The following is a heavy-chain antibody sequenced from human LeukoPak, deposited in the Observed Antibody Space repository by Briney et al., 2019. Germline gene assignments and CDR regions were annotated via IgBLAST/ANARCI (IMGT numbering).Heavy chain of an antibody. V-gene: IGHV4-34*01. J-gene: IGHJ5*02. CDR2: INHSGST. CDR1: GGSFSGYY. D-gene: IGHD3-22*01. CDR3: ARAIPRNYYDSSGQNWFDP. Sequence: SETLSLTCAVYGGSFSGYYWSWIRQPPGKGLEWIGEINHSGSTNYNPSLKSRVTISVDMSKNQFSLKLSSVTAADTAVYYCARAIPRNYYDSSGQNWFDPWGQGTLVTVSS.